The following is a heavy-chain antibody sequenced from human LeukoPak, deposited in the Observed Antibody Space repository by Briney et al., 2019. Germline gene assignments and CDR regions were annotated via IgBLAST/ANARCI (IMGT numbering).Heavy chain of an antibody. CDR1: GFTFSSYG. Sequence: GGSLRLSCAASGFTFSSYGMHWVRRAPGKGLEWVAVIWYDGSNKYYADSVKGRFTISRDNSKNTLYLQMNSLRAEDTAVYYCARDKRVTIDYWGQGTLVTVSS. D-gene: IGHD3-3*01. V-gene: IGHV3-33*01. J-gene: IGHJ4*02. CDR3: ARDKRVTIDY. CDR2: IWYDGSNK.